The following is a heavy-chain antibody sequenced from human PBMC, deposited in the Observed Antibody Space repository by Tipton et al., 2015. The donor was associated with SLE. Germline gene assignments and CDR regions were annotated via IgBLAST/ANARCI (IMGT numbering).Heavy chain of an antibody. J-gene: IGHJ4*02. CDR2: FYYSGGT. D-gene: IGHD6-6*01. CDR1: GGSISSHY. V-gene: IGHV4-59*11. CDR3: ARERSSSVEY. Sequence: TLSLTCSVSGGSISSHYWTWIRQPPGKGLEWTGYFYYSGGTNYNPSLKSRVTISVDTSTNQLSLRLSSVTTADTAVYYCARERSSSVEYWGQGTLVTVSS.